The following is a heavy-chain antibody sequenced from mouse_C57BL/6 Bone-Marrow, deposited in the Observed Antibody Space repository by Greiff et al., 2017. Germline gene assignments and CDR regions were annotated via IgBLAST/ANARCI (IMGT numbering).Heavy chain of an antibody. V-gene: IGHV5-9-1*02. Sequence: DVMLVESGEGLVKPGGSLKLSCAASGFTFSSYAMSWVRQTPEKRLEWVAYISSGGDYIYYADPVKGRFNISRDNARNTLSLQMSSLKSEDTAMYYCTRGAGRFAYWGQGTLVTVSA. CDR3: TRGAGRFAY. CDR1: GFTFSSYA. CDR2: ISSGGDYI. D-gene: IGHD3-3*01. J-gene: IGHJ3*01.